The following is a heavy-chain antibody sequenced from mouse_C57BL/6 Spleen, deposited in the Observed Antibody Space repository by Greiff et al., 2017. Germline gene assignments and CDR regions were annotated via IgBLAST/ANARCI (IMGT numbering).Heavy chain of an antibody. Sequence: EVKVVESEGGLVQPGSSMKLSCTASGFTFSDYYMAWVRQVPEKGLEWVANINYDGSSTYYLDSLKSRFIISRDNAKNILYLQMSSLKSEDTATYYCARGSVYGTAFDYWGQGTTLTVSS. V-gene: IGHV5-16*01. CDR1: GFTFSDYY. CDR2: INYDGSST. D-gene: IGHD1-1*01. J-gene: IGHJ2*01. CDR3: ARGSVYGTAFDY.